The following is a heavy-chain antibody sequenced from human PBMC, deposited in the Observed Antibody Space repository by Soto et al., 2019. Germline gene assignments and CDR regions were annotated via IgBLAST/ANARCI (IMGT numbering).Heavy chain of an antibody. CDR1: GGSFSGYY. CDR3: ARGRLFGGLNFDY. CDR2: INHSGST. D-gene: IGHD3-3*01. J-gene: IGHJ4*02. Sequence: SETLSLTCAVYGGSFSGYYWSWIRQPPGKGLEWIGEINHSGSTNYNPSLKSRVTISVDTSKNQFSLKLSSVTAADTAVYYCARGRLFGGLNFDYWGQGTLVTVSS. V-gene: IGHV4-34*01.